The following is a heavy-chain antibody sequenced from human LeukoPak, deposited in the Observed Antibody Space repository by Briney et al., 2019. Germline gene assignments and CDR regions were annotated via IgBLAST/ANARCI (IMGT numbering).Heavy chain of an antibody. V-gene: IGHV3-23*01. Sequence: GGSLRLSCAASGFTFSSYGMSWVRQAPGKGLEWVSAISGSGGSTYYADSVKGRFTISRDNSKNTLYLQMNSLRAEDTAVYYCAKDSLRYSYGSAYFDYWGQGTLVTVSS. CDR3: AKDSLRYSYGSAYFDY. D-gene: IGHD5-18*01. CDR2: ISGSGGST. J-gene: IGHJ4*02. CDR1: GFTFSSYG.